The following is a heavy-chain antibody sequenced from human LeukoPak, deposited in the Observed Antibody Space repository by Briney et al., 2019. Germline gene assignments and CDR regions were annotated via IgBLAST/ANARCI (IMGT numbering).Heavy chain of an antibody. D-gene: IGHD3-22*01. V-gene: IGHV4-34*01. Sequence: SETLSLTCAVYGGSFSGYYWSWIRQPPGKGLEWIGEINHSGSTNYNQSLKSRVTISVDTSKNQFSLKLSSVTAADTAVYYCTRGSIAYYYMDVWGKGTTVTISS. CDR2: INHSGST. CDR3: TRGSIAYYYMDV. J-gene: IGHJ6*03. CDR1: GGSFSGYY.